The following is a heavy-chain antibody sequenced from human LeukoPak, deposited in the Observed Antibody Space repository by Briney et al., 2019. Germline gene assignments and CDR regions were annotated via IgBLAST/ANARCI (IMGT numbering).Heavy chain of an antibody. CDR1: GGSISSSSYY. CDR2: INHSGST. Sequence: SETLSLTCTVSGGSISSSSYYWGWIRQPPGKGLEWSGEINHSGSTNYNPSLKSRVTISVDTSKNQFSLKLSSVTAADTAVYYCARGRYSNYVDYWGQGTLVTVSS. D-gene: IGHD4-11*01. V-gene: IGHV4-39*07. CDR3: ARGRYSNYVDY. J-gene: IGHJ4*02.